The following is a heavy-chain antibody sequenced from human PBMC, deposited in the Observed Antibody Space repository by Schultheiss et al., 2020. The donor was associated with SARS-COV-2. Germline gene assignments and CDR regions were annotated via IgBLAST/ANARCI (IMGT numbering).Heavy chain of an antibody. V-gene: IGHV3-30*02. CDR2: IRYDGSNK. J-gene: IGHJ6*02. CDR1: GFTFSSYG. D-gene: IGHD3-3*01. CDR3: AKDGRGQFLNYYYGMDV. Sequence: GGSLRLSCAASGFTFSSYGMHWVRQAPGKGLEWVAFIRYDGSNKYYADSVKGRFTISRDNSKNTLYLQMNSLRAEDTAVYYCAKDGRGQFLNYYYGMDVWGQGTTVTVSS.